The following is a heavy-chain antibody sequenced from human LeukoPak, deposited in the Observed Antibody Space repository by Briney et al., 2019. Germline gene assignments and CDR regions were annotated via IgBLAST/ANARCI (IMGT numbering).Heavy chain of an antibody. V-gene: IGHV3-66*01. CDR1: GFTFSSYA. D-gene: IGHD1-26*01. Sequence: GGSLRLSCAASGFTFSSYAMHWVRQAPGKGLEWVSVMYTLGNTYYADSAKGRFTISRDNSKNTLYLQMNSLRAEDTAMYYCAGYGGRYPYYMDVWGKGTTVTISS. J-gene: IGHJ6*03. CDR2: MYTLGNT. CDR3: AGYGGRYPYYMDV.